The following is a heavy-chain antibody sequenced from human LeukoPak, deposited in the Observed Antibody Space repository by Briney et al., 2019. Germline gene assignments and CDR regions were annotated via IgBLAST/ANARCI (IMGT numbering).Heavy chain of an antibody. Sequence: GRSLRLSCVASGFTFSSYAMHWVRQAPGKGLEWVAVISYDGSNKYYADSVKGRFTISRDNSKNTLYLQMNSLRAEDTAVYYCARGDCGGDCYSIENFDYWGQGTLVTVSS. CDR3: ARGDCGGDCYSIENFDY. D-gene: IGHD2-21*02. V-gene: IGHV3-30-3*01. J-gene: IGHJ4*02. CDR2: ISYDGSNK. CDR1: GFTFSSYA.